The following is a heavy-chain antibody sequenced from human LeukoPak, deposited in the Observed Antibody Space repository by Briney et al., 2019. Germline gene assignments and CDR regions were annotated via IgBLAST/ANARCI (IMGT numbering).Heavy chain of an antibody. V-gene: IGHV3-23*01. CDR3: AKDRAITVPPLLGY. CDR2: ISGSGGST. D-gene: IGHD2/OR15-2a*01. CDR1: GFTFSSYA. J-gene: IGHJ4*02. Sequence: GGSLRLSCAASGFTFSSYAMIWVRQAPGKGLEWVSGISGSGGSTYYADSVKGRFTISRDNSKNTLYLQMNSLRAEDTAVYYCAKDRAITVPPLLGYWGQGTLVTVSS.